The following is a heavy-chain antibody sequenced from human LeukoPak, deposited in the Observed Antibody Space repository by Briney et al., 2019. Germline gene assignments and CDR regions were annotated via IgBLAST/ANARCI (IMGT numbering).Heavy chain of an antibody. CDR2: MNPNSGNT. CDR1: GYTFTSYD. CDR3: ATDGGLWFGESKFDY. D-gene: IGHD3-10*01. J-gene: IGHJ4*02. Sequence: ASVKVSCKASGYTFTSYDINWVRQATGQGLEWMGWMNPNSGNTGYAQKFQGRVTMTRNTSISTAYMELSSLRSEDTAVYYCATDGGLWFGESKFDYWGQGTLVTVSS. V-gene: IGHV1-8*01.